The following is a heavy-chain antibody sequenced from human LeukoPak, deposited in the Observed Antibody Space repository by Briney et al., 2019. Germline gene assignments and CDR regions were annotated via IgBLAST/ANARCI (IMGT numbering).Heavy chain of an antibody. V-gene: IGHV4-4*07. CDR3: ARAPSGCGGTCPSDH. CDR2: IHDNGDS. Sequence: SETLSLTCTVSGGSIRNYFCSWIRQPAGKGLEWIGRIHDNGDSNHNPSLKSRVTMSLDTSRNQVSLKLASVTAADTAVYYCARAPSGCGGTCPSDHWGPGTQVTVSS. J-gene: IGHJ4*02. D-gene: IGHD2-15*01. CDR1: GGSIRNYF.